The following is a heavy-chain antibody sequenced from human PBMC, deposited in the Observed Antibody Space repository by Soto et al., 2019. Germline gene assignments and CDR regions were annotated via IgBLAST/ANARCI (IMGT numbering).Heavy chain of an antibody. J-gene: IGHJ4*02. D-gene: IGHD5-12*01. CDR1: GFTFGFNA. CDR3: AKEGGRASGYNYGNTYFDY. CDR2: ISAGGGST. Sequence: GGSLRLSCAATGFTFGFNALSWVRQAPGKGLEWVSSISAGGGSTNYADSVRGRFTISRDNSKNTLYLQMNSLSAEDTAVYYCAKEGGRASGYNYGNTYFDYWGQGTRVTVSS. V-gene: IGHV3-23*01.